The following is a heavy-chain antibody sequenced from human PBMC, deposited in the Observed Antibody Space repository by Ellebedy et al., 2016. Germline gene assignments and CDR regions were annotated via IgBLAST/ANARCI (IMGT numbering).Heavy chain of an antibody. Sequence: GESLKISCKGSGYSFTSYWIGWVRQMPGKGLEWMGIIYPGDSDTRYGPSFQGQVTISADKSISIAYLQWSSLKASDTATYYCARQSVVNALHPKGDFDYWGQGTLVTVSS. CDR2: IYPGDSDT. V-gene: IGHV5-51*01. CDR1: GYSFTSYW. J-gene: IGHJ4*02. CDR3: ARQSVVNALHPKGDFDY. D-gene: IGHD2-21*01.